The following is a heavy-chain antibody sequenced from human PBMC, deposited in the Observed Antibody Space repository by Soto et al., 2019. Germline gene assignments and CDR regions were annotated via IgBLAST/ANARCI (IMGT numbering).Heavy chain of an antibody. CDR3: ARDQGDYVRGSYRHYGMYV. CDR2: LEKDGSEK. V-gene: IGHV3-7*03. Sequence: GGSLRVSCAAPGVNFSIYWMRWVRQAPGKGLEWVANLEKDGSEKSYVDSVKARSTISRYNAKKSLYLQVNSLRAEDTAVYYFARDQGDYVRGSYRHYGMYVWGQGTTVTVSS. J-gene: IGHJ6*02. CDR1: GVNFSIYW. D-gene: IGHD3-16*02.